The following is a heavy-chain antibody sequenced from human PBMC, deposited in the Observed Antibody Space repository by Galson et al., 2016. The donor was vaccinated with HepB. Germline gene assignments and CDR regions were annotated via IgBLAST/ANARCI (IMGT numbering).Heavy chain of an antibody. V-gene: IGHV3-48*01. CDR3: VRAAGSSCYAAPQH. Sequence: SLRLSCAASGFTFSASTMNWVRQTPEKGLEWVSYINAPSDAIYYADSVKGRFTISRDNAKNSLYLQMNSLRAEDTAVYYCVRAAGSSCYAAPQHWGQGTLVTVSS. D-gene: IGHD2-2*01. J-gene: IGHJ1*01. CDR2: INAPSDAI. CDR1: GFTFSAST.